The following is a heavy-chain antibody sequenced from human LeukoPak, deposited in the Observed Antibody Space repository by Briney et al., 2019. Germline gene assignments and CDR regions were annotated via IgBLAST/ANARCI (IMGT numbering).Heavy chain of an antibody. J-gene: IGHJ6*03. CDR3: AKASYYYDSSGYGLTGTYYYYMDV. D-gene: IGHD3-22*01. Sequence: GGSLRLSCAASGFTFSSYGMSWVRQAPGKGLGWVSAISGSGGSTYYADSVKGRFTISRDNSKNTLYLQMNSLRAEDTAVYYCAKASYYYDSSGYGLTGTYYYYMDVWGKGTTVTISS. CDR1: GFTFSSYG. V-gene: IGHV3-23*01. CDR2: ISGSGGST.